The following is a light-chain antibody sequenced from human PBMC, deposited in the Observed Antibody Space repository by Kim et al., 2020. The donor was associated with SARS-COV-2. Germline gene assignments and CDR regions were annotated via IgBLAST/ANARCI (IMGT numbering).Light chain of an antibody. CDR2: GAS. J-gene: IGKJ2*01. V-gene: IGKV1-39*01. Sequence: VGDRVTSTCQASQSISRYINWHQQKPEKAPKFLIYGASSLQSGVPSRFRGSGSGTDFTLTIRSLQSGDIGTYFWQQSYNTQYTFGQGTKVDIK. CDR3: QQSYNTQYT. CDR1: QSISRY.